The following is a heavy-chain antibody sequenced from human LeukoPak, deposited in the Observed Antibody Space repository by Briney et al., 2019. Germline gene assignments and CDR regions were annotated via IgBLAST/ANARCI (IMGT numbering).Heavy chain of an antibody. CDR3: ARAGWIITSGIDY. Sequence: SGTLSLTCGLSGYSIRRGYYWAWIRQPPGKGLEWIGTIYHTGSTYYTPSLGSRVTISVDTSKNEFSLNLNSVTAADTAVYYCARAGWIITSGIDYWGQGALVTVSS. CDR2: IYHTGST. V-gene: IGHV4-38-2*01. J-gene: IGHJ4*02. CDR1: GYSIRRGYY. D-gene: IGHD3-10*01.